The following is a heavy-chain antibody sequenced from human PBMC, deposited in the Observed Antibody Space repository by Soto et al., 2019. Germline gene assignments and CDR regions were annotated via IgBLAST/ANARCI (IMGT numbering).Heavy chain of an antibody. V-gene: IGHV3-21*06. CDR3: ARESEDLTSNFDY. CDR2: ISSTTNYI. J-gene: IGHJ4*02. Sequence: AGGSLRLSCAASGCTFTRYSMNWVRQAPGKGLEWVSSISSTTNYIYYGDSMKGRFTISRDNAKNSLYLEMNSLRAEDTAVYYCARESEDLTSNFDYWGQGTLVTVSS. CDR1: GCTFTRYS.